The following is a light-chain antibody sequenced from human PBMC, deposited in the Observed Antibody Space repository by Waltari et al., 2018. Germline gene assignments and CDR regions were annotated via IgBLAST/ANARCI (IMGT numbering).Light chain of an antibody. CDR3: QQYGNSPWT. Sequence: EIVLTQSPGTLSLSLGERATLSCRASRSVANNFLARYQQNPGQAPRLLIYGPAIRATGVPDRFSVSGSGTDFTLTIFRLEPEDFAVYYCQQYGNSPWTFGQGTKVEIK. CDR2: GPA. J-gene: IGKJ1*01. CDR1: RSVANNF. V-gene: IGKV3-20*01.